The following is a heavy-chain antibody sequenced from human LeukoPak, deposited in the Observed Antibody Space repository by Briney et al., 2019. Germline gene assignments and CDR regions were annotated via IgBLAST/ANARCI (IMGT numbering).Heavy chain of an antibody. CDR3: AKAGNSGSYDGSRYYYYGMDV. Sequence: GGSLRLSCAASGFTFSSYAMSGVRQAPGKGLEWVSAFSGSGGSTYYADSVKGRFTISRDNSKNTLYLQMNSLRAEDTAVYYCAKAGNSGSYDGSRYYYYGMDVWGQGTTVTVSS. CDR2: FSGSGGST. D-gene: IGHD1-26*01. J-gene: IGHJ6*02. V-gene: IGHV3-23*01. CDR1: GFTFSSYA.